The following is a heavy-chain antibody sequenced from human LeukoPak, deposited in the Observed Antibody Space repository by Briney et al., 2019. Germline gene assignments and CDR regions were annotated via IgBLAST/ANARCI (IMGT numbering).Heavy chain of an antibody. V-gene: IGHV3-23*01. J-gene: IGHJ4*02. CDR3: ARYYDKGGYYGRHDY. D-gene: IGHD3-22*01. CDR1: GFTFSTYA. CDR2: ISCSDGST. Sequence: PGGSLRLSCAASGFTFSTYAMSWVRQAPGKGLEWVSAISCSDGSTYYADAVKGRFTISRDNSKNTLYLQMNSLRAEDTAVYYCARYYDKGGYYGRHDYWGQGTLVTVSS.